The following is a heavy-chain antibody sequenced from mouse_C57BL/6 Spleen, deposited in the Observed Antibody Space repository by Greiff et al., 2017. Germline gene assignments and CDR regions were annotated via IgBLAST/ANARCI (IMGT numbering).Heavy chain of an antibody. V-gene: IGHV1-61*01. D-gene: IGHD1-1*01. CDR3: AREFFYGSFDY. CDR1: GYTFTSYW. Sequence: VQLQQPGAELVRPGSSVKLSCKASGYTFTSYWMDWVKQRPGQGLEWIGNIYPSDSETHYNQKFKDKATLTVDKSSSTAYMQLSSLTSEDSAVYYCAREFFYGSFDYWGQGTTLTVSS. CDR2: IYPSDSET. J-gene: IGHJ2*01.